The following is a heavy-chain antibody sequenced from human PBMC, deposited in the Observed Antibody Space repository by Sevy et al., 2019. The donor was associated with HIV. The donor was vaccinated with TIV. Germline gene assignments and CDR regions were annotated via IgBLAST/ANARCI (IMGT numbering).Heavy chain of an antibody. CDR1: GFTFSKYS. Sequence: GGSLRFSCAASGFTFSKYSMSWVSQPPGKGLEWVSTLSFGCGEINYADSVKGRFTISRDNSKSSVYLQMNNLRPEDTAVYYCAREGCTKPHDYWGQGTLVTVSS. J-gene: IGHJ4*02. CDR2: LSFGCGEI. V-gene: IGHV3-23*01. D-gene: IGHD2-8*01. CDR3: AREGCTKPHDY.